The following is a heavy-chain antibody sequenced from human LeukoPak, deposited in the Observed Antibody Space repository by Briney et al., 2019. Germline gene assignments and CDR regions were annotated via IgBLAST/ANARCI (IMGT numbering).Heavy chain of an antibody. D-gene: IGHD4-17*01. J-gene: IGHJ6*02. CDR1: GGSTRYYS. CDR2: IYYTGTT. CDR3: AREDPQNTVLEVMDV. Sequence: SETLSLTSTVPGGSTRYYSRSCIRQSPGKGLEWIVYIYYTGTTNYNPSLDSRVTISVDTSKNQFSLQLRSVTAPDSAVYYCAREDPQNTVLEVMDVWSQGTTVTVPS. V-gene: IGHV4-59*01.